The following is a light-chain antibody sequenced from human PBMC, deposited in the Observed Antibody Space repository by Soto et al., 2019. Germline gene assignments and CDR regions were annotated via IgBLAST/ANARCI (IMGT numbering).Light chain of an antibody. J-gene: IGKJ5*01. CDR1: QGVSSS. CDR2: DAS. V-gene: IGKV3-11*01. CDR3: QQRSNGPMST. Sequence: EIVLTQSPATLSLSPGERATLCCRSSQGVSSSLAWYQQKPGQAPRLLIYDASNRATGIPARFSGSGSGTDFTLTISSLEPEDFAVYYCQQRSNGPMSTFGQGTRLENK.